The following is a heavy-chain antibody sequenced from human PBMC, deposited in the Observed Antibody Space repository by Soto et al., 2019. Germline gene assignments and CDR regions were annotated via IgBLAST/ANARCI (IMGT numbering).Heavy chain of an antibody. CDR2: IFFTGNT. D-gene: IGHD3-16*02. Sequence: HVQLQESGPGLVKPSETLSLTCTVSGDFSSAHYWSWIRQPPGKGLEWLGYIFFTGNTKYNPSLKSRPSLSLGASKNPFSLTLTPVTPADPAVYYWAREGGGYRFDYWGQGTLVTVSS. CDR3: AREGGGYRFDY. CDR1: GDFSSAHY. J-gene: IGHJ4*02. V-gene: IGHV4-59*11.